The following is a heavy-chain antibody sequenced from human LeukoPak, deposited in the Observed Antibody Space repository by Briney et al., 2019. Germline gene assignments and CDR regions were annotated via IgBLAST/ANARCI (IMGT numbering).Heavy chain of an antibody. J-gene: IGHJ4*02. V-gene: IGHV7-4-1*02. D-gene: IGHD5-12*01. CDR3: ASWSRGGYDSVLDY. Sequence: ASVKVSCKASGYTFITYPINWVRQAPGQGLEWMGWINTNTGNPTYAQGFTGRFVFSLDTSVSTAYLQISSLKAEDTAVYYCASWSRGGYDSVLDYWGQGTLVTVSS. CDR2: INTNTGNP. CDR1: GYTFITYP.